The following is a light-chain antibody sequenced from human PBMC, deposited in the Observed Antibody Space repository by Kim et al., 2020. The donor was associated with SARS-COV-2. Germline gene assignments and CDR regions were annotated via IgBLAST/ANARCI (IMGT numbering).Light chain of an antibody. CDR3: QSYDSSLSGWV. CDR2: ANT. V-gene: IGLV1-40*01. CDR1: SSNSGAGYG. J-gene: IGLJ3*02. Sequence: RVTIACTGSSSNSGAGYGVHWYQQLPGTVPKLVIYANTNRTSGVPDRFSGSKSGTSASLAIAGLQGEDEADYYCQSYDSSLSGWVFGGGTQLTVL.